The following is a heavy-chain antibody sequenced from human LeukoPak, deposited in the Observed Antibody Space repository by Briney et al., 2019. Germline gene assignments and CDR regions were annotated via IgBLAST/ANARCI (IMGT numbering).Heavy chain of an antibody. CDR3: ARDHYYDSSGYNDPYYYYYYMDV. CDR1: GGTFSSYA. V-gene: IGHV1-69*05. CDR2: IIPIFGTA. J-gene: IGHJ6*03. D-gene: IGHD3-22*01. Sequence: GASVKVSCKASGGTFSSYAISWVRQAPGQGLEWMGGIIPIFGTANYAQKFQGRVTITTDESTSTAFMELSSLRSEDTAVYYCARDHYYDSSGYNDPYYYYYYMDVWGKGTTVTVSS.